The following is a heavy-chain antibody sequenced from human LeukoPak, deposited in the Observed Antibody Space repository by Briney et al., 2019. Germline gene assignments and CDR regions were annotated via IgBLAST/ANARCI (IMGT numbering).Heavy chain of an antibody. CDR1: GYTFTSYD. CDR3: ARGTDCSGGSCYDY. Sequence: ASVKVSCKASGYTFTSYDINWVRQATGQGLEWMGWMNPNSGNTGYAQKFQGRVTMTRNTSISTAYMELSSLRSEDTAVYYCARGTDCSGGSCYDYWGQGTLVTVSS. V-gene: IGHV1-8*01. J-gene: IGHJ4*02. CDR2: MNPNSGNT. D-gene: IGHD2-15*01.